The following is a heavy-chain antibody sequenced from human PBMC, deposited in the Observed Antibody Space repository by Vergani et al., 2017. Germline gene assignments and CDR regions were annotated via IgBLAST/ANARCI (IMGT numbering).Heavy chain of an antibody. J-gene: IGHJ3*01. D-gene: IGHD2-21*01. Sequence: QVQLQESGPGLVKPSQTLSLTCTVSGGSFSTGGQSWTSLRQSAGKGLEWIGRIYTSGGTNYNPSLRSRAIMSVDACKKQFSLKVTSVTAADTAVYYCARDGGEYDKDALDVWGQGTKVTVTS. CDR1: GGSFSTGGQS. CDR2: IYTSGGT. CDR3: ARDGGEYDKDALDV. V-gene: IGHV4-61*02.